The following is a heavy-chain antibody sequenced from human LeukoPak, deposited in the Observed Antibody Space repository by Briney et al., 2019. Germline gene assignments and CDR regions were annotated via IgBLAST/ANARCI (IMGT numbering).Heavy chain of an antibody. V-gene: IGHV1-69*04. CDR3: ATHYYDSSGYYYPWDY. J-gene: IGHJ4*02. CDR2: IIPIFGIA. Sequence: GASVKVSCKASGGTFSSYAISWVRQAPGQGLEWMGRIIPIFGIANYAQKFQGRVTITADKSTSTAYMELSSLRSEDTAVYYCATHYYDSSGYYYPWDYWGQGTPVTVSS. CDR1: GGTFSSYA. D-gene: IGHD3-22*01.